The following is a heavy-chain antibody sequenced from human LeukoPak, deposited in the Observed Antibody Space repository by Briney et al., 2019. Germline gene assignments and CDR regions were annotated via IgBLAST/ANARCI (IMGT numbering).Heavy chain of an antibody. CDR3: AKERLTTTAFDI. V-gene: IGHV3-23*01. J-gene: IGHJ3*02. CDR1: GFTFSTNS. Sequence: GGSLRLSCAASGFTFSTNSMSWVRQAPGKGLEWVSILGGSGATTYYADSMKGRFTISRDNSKNMLYLQMNSLRAEDTAVYYCAKERLTTTAFDIWGQGTMVTVSS. CDR2: LGGSGATT. D-gene: IGHD4-11*01.